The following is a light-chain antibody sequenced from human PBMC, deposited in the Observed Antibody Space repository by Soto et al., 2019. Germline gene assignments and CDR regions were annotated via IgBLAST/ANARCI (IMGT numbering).Light chain of an antibody. V-gene: IGKV3-11*01. J-gene: IGKJ1*01. CDR1: QSVSSY. Sequence: EIVLTQSPATLSLSPGEIATLACRASQSVSSYFAWYQQKPGQAPRLLIYDASNRATGIPARFSGSGSGTDFTLTISCLEPEDFAVYYCQQRSNWPLTFGQGTKVEIQ. CDR3: QQRSNWPLT. CDR2: DAS.